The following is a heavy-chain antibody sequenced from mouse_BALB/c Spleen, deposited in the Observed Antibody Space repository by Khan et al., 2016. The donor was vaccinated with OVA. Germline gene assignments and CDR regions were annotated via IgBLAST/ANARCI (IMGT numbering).Heavy chain of an antibody. CDR2: IDPPYGNT. Sequence: EVELVESGAELVKSGVTVKLSCTASGLNIKDTYMHWLKQWPEQGLEWIGWIDPPYGNTKYDPNFQGKATITAVPSSNTAYLQLSSLTSEDSAVYYGARMAKKWGQGTTLTVSS. CDR3: ARMAKK. J-gene: IGHJ2*01. CDR1: GLNIKDTY. V-gene: IGHV14-3*02.